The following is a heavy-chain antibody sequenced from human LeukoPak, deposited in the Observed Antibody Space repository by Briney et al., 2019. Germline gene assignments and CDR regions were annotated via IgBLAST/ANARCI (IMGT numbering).Heavy chain of an antibody. J-gene: IGHJ4*02. CDR2: ISYDGSVK. V-gene: IGHV3-30*03. Sequence: PGGSLRLSCAASGFTFSNYGMQWVRQAPGKGLEWVAIISYDGSVKYYGDSVRGRFTISRDNSKNTVNLQMNSLRAGDTAVYYCARDRDFGVVTPWCDYWGQGVLVTVSS. CDR1: GFTFSNYG. CDR3: ARDRDFGVVTPWCDY. D-gene: IGHD3-3*01.